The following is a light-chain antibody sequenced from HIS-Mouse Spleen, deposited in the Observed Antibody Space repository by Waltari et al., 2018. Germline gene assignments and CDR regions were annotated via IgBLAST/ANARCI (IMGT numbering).Light chain of an antibody. CDR1: NIGSKS. CDR2: DDR. V-gene: IGLV3-21*03. J-gene: IGLJ3*02. CDR3: QVWDSSSDHRV. Sequence: SYVLTQPPSVSVAPGKTARITCGGNNIGSKSVHWYQQKPGQAPALVVYDDRDRPSGVPEPFSGSNSGNTATLTISRVEGGDEADYYCQVWDSSSDHRVFGGGTKLTVL.